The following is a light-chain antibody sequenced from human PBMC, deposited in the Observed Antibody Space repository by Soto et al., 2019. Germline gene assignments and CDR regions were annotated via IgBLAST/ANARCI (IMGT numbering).Light chain of an antibody. Sequence: DIQMTQSPSSLSASVGDRVTITCRASQGISNDLGWYQQKPGKAPKRLIYDASSLESGVPSRFSGSGSGTEFALSISSLQPEDFASYYCLHHNGPPFTFGPGTKVDIK. CDR3: LHHNGPPFT. J-gene: IGKJ3*01. CDR2: DAS. CDR1: QGISND. V-gene: IGKV1-17*01.